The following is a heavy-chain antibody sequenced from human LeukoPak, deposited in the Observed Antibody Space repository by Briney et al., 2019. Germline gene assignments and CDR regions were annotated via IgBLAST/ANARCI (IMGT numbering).Heavy chain of an antibody. CDR3: ANSYDSSGPPI. Sequence: GGSLRLSCAASGFTFSSYWMSWVRQAPGKGLEWVSAISGSGGSTYYADSVKGRFTISRDNSKNTLYLQMNSLRAEDTAVYYCANSYDSSGPPIWGQGTLVTVSS. J-gene: IGHJ4*02. V-gene: IGHV3-23*01. CDR2: ISGSGGST. D-gene: IGHD3-22*01. CDR1: GFTFSSYW.